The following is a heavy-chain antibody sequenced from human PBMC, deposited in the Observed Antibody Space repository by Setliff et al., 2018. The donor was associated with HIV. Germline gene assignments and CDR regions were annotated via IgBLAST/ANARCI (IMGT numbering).Heavy chain of an antibody. CDR1: GGSISSGSYY. CDR2: IYTSGST. V-gene: IGHV4-61*02. Sequence: SETLSLTCTVSGGSISSGSYYWSWIRQPAGKGLEWIGRIYTSGSTNYNPSLKSRVTISVDTSKNQFSLRLNSVTAADTAMYYCARVFMPRGGAFDIWGQGTMVTVSS. D-gene: IGHD2-2*01. J-gene: IGHJ3*02. CDR3: ARVFMPRGGAFDI.